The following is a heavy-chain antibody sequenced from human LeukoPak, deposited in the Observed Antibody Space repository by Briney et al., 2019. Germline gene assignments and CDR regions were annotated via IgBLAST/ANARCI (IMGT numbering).Heavy chain of an antibody. CDR1: GYTFTSYG. D-gene: IGHD3-16*02. CDR2: ISVYNGKT. CDR3: ARDYVWGSYRNPVDY. V-gene: IGHV1-18*01. Sequence: ASVKVSCKASGYTFTSYGISWVRQAPGQGLEWMGWISVYNGKTNYAQKFQGRVTMTTDTSTSTAYMEVRGLRSDDTAVYYCARDYVWGSYRNPVDYWGQGTLVTVSS. J-gene: IGHJ4*02.